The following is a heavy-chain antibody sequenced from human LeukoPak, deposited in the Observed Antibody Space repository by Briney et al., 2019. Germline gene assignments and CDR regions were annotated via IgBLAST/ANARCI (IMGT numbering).Heavy chain of an antibody. J-gene: IGHJ3*02. Sequence: SETLSLTCTVSGGSISSGDYYWSWIRQPPGKGLEWIGYIYYTGSTNYNPSLKSRVTISVDTSKNQFSLRLTSVTAADTAVYYCARPSYDGSGAYAFDIWGLGTLVTVSS. CDR2: IYYTGST. CDR3: ARPSYDGSGAYAFDI. CDR1: GGSISSGDYY. V-gene: IGHV4-61*08. D-gene: IGHD3-22*01.